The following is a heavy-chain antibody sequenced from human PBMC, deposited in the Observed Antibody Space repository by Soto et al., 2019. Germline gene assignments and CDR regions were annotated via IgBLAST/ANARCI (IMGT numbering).Heavy chain of an antibody. CDR2: IKSKTDGGTT. CDR3: TSTALSCSSTSCYYYYGMDV. D-gene: IGHD2-2*01. CDR1: GFTFSNAW. V-gene: IGHV3-15*07. J-gene: IGHJ6*02. Sequence: PGGSLRLSCTASGFTFSNAWMNWVRQAPGKGLEWVGRIKSKTDGGTTDYAAPVKGRFTISRDDSKNTLYLQMNSLKTEDTAVYYCTSTALSCSSTSCYYYYGMDVWGQGTTVTVSS.